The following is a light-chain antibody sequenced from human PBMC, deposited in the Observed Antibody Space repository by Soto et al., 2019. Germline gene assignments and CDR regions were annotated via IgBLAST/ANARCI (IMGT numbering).Light chain of an antibody. V-gene: IGLV1-44*01. J-gene: IGLJ2*01. Sequence: QSVLTQPPSASGTPGQRVTISCSGSSSNIGSNTVNWYQQLPGTAPKLLIYSNNQRPSGVSDRFSGSKSGTSASLAISGLQSEDEADYYCAAWDDSLNGPSFGGGTKLTVL. CDR3: AAWDDSLNGPS. CDR2: SNN. CDR1: SSNIGSNT.